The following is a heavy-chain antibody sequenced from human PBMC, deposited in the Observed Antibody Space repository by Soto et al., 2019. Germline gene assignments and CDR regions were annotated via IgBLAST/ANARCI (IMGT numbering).Heavy chain of an antibody. D-gene: IGHD4-17*01. CDR1: GFTFSNAW. CDR2: IKSKTDGGKT. Sequence: GGSLRLSCAASGFTFSNAWMSWVRQAPGKGLEWVGRIKSKTDGGKTDYAAPVKGRFTISRDDSKNTLYLQMNSLKTEDTAVYYCTTGTGGDDEPYWGQGTLVTVSS. V-gene: IGHV3-15*01. J-gene: IGHJ4*02. CDR3: TTGTGGDDEPY.